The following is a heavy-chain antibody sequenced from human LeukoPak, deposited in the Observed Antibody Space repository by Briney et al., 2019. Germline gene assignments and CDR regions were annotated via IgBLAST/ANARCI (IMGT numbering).Heavy chain of an antibody. Sequence: GGSLRLSCAASGFTVSSNYMIWVRQAPGKGLEWVSVIYSGGSTYYADSVKGRFTISRDNSKNTLYLQMNSLRAEDTAVYYCARGGRTTIYFDYWGQGTLVTVSS. CDR1: GFTVSSNY. D-gene: IGHD3-3*01. V-gene: IGHV3-66*01. CDR3: ARGGRTTIYFDY. CDR2: IYSGGST. J-gene: IGHJ4*02.